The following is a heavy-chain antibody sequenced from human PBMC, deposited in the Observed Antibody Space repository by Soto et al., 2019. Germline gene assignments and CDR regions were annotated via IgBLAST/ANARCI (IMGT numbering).Heavy chain of an antibody. V-gene: IGHV1-18*01. D-gene: IGHD5-12*01. J-gene: IGHJ5*02. CDR2: ISAYNGNT. Sequence: QVQLVQSGAEVKKPGASVKVSCKASGYTFTSYGISWVRQAPGQGLEWMGWISAYNGNTNYAQKLQGRVTMTTDTSTSTAYMALRRLRSADTAVYYWARGLVATMQRLGFDPWGQGALVTVSS. CDR3: ARGLVATMQRLGFDP. CDR1: GYTFTSYG.